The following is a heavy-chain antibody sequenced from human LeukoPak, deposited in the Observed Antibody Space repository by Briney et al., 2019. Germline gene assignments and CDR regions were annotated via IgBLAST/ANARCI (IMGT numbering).Heavy chain of an antibody. CDR3: ARTVEDFMITFGEVTSYYFDY. V-gene: IGHV3-21*01. Sequence: PGGSLRLSCAASGFTFSSYEMNWVRQAPGKGLEWVSSISSSSSYIYYADSVKGRFTISRDNAKSSLYLQMNSLRAEDTAVYYCARTVEDFMITFGEVTSYYFDYWGQGTLVTVSS. CDR1: GFTFSSYE. J-gene: IGHJ4*02. D-gene: IGHD3-16*01. CDR2: ISSSSSYI.